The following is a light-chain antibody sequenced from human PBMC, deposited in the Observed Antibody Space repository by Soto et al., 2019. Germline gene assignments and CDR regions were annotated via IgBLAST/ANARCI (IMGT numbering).Light chain of an antibody. CDR1: QSVNTY. CDR2: AAT. J-gene: IGKJ2*01. CDR3: QQSHNTPYT. V-gene: IGKV1-39*01. Sequence: DIQMTQSPSSLSASVGDRVTITCRASQSVNTYLNWYQKRQGKAPKLLIYAATSLQSGVPPRFSGSGSGTDFNLTISGLQPEDFETYYCQQSHNTPYTFGLGTMLEVK.